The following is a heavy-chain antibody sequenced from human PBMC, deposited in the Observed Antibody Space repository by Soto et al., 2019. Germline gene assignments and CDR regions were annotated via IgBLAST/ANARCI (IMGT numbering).Heavy chain of an antibody. CDR2: ISSSSSYT. CDR3: ATVIAAAGTTPWCDP. V-gene: IGHV3-11*06. J-gene: IGHJ5*02. Sequence: QVQLVESGGGLVKPGGSLRLSCAASGFTFSDYYMSWIRQAQGKGLEWVSYISSSSSYTNYADSVKGRFTISGDDAKNSLYLQMNSLRAEDTAVYYCATVIAAAGTTPWCDPWGQGTLVTVSS. CDR1: GFTFSDYY. D-gene: IGHD6-13*01.